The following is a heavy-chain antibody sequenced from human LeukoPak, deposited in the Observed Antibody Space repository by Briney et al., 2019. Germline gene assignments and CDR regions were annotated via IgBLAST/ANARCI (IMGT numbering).Heavy chain of an antibody. J-gene: IGHJ3*02. CDR3: ARPQYYYDTSGYYPDDAFDI. D-gene: IGHD3-22*01. CDR2: ISGSGDNT. V-gene: IGHV3-23*01. Sequence: GGSLRLSCAASGFTFSSYAMNWVRQAPGKGLEWISSISGSGDNTYYADSVKGRFTISRDNSKNTLYLQMNSLRAEDTAVYYCARPQYYYDTSGYYPDDAFDIWGQGTTVIVSS. CDR1: GFTFSSYA.